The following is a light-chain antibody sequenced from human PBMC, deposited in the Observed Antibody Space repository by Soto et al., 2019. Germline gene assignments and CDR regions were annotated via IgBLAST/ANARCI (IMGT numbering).Light chain of an antibody. J-gene: IGKJ2*01. CDR1: QRLLHSNANYF. CDR3: MQALQTPYT. Sequence: EIVMTQSPPSLTVTPGEPASISCRSSQRLLHSNANYFLDWYLQKPGQSPQLLIYLGFNRASGVPDRVSGSGAGTDFTLKISRVEAEDVGVYYCMQALQTPYTFGQGTRLEIK. V-gene: IGKV2-28*01. CDR2: LGF.